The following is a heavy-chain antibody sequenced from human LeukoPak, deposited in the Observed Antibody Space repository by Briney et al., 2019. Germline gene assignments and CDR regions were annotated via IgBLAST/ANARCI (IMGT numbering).Heavy chain of an antibody. CDR2: IIPIFGTA. V-gene: IGHV1-69*13. Sequence: SVNVSCTASGGTFSSYAISWVRQAPGQGLEWMGGIIPIFGTANYAQKFQGRVTITADESTSTAYMELSSLRSEDTAVYYCARSGSSWYPDAFDIWGQGTMVTVSS. D-gene: IGHD6-13*01. CDR3: ARSGSSWYPDAFDI. J-gene: IGHJ3*02. CDR1: GGTFSSYA.